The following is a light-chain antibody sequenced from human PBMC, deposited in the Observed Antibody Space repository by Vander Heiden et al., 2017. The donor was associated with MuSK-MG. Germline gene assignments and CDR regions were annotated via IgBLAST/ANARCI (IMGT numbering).Light chain of an antibody. CDR3: QQYNKLPPVT. V-gene: IGKV3-15*01. CDR2: GAS. CDR1: QSVSSN. Sequence: EIVMTQSPATLSVSPGERATLSCRASQSVSSNLAWYQQKPGQAPRLLIYGASTRATGIPARFSGSGYGTEFTLTISIRQSEDFAVYSCQQYNKLPPVTFGGGTKLEIK. J-gene: IGKJ4*01.